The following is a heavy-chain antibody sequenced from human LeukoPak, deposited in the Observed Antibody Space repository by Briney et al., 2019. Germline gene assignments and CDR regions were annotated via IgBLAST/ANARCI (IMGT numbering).Heavy chain of an antibody. J-gene: IGHJ4*02. V-gene: IGHV1-18*01. CDR2: ISAYDGGT. D-gene: IGHD4-23*01. Sequence: VASVKVSCKASGYSFTSYAYNWVRQAPGQGLEWMGWISAYDGGTKYAQDLQGRVTMTTDTSTSTAYMELRSLRSDDTAVYYCASHYGGVYYFDYWGQGTLVTVSS. CDR3: ASHYGGVYYFDY. CDR1: GYSFTSYA.